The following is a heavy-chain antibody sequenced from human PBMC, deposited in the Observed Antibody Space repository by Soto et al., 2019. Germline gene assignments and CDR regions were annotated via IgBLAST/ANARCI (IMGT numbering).Heavy chain of an antibody. CDR1: GYTFTSYG. Sequence: QVQLVQSGAEVKKPGASVKVSCKASGYTFTSYGISWVRQAPGQGLEWMGWISAYNGNTNYAQKLQGTATMTTETSTSTAYMELRSLRSDDTAVYYCARDQFDSYGPKGGLDYWGQGTLVTVSS. D-gene: IGHD5-18*01. J-gene: IGHJ4*02. CDR2: ISAYNGNT. CDR3: ARDQFDSYGPKGGLDY. V-gene: IGHV1-18*01.